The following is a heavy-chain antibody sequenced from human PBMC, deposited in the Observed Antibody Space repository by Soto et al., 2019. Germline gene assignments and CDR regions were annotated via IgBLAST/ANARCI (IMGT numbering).Heavy chain of an antibody. V-gene: IGHV3-66*01. CDR1: GFTVSTNY. CDR2: MFYGGST. CDR3: ATTGMGLTLYYYYHGMDV. Sequence: EVQLVESGGGLVQPGGSLRLSCAASGFTVSTNYMTWVRQAPGKGLEWVSVMFYGGSTYYAASVKGRFTISRDDSKNTLYLPMNSLWVEGSAVYDWATTGMGLTLYYYYHGMDVWGQGTTVTVSS. J-gene: IGHJ6*02. D-gene: IGHD1-26*01.